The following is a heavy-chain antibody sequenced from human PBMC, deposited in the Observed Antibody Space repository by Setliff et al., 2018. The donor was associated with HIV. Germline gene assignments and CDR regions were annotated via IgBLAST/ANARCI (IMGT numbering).Heavy chain of an antibody. D-gene: IGHD3-22*01. V-gene: IGHV4-38-2*01. CDR3: FLFYDDRSGFYWD. CDR2: IYHHGTT. CDR1: GYSISSGYY. Sequence: LSLTCAVSGYSISSGYYWGWIRQPPGKGLEWIGNIYHHGTTYYYPSLKGRVTISLDTSNNQFSLNLKSVTAADTAVYYCFLFYDDRSGFYWDWGQGTPVTVSS. J-gene: IGHJ4*02.